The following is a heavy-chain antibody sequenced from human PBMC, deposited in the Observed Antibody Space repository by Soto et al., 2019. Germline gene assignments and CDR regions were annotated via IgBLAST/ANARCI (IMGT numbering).Heavy chain of an antibody. V-gene: IGHV1-2*02. J-gene: IGHJ3*02. Sequence: ASVKVSCKASGYTFTGYYMHWVRQAPGQGLEWMGWINPNSGGTNYAQKFQGRVTMTRDTSISTAYMELSRLRSDDTAVYYCARARYVWGSYRYHDFDIWGQGTMVTVSS. D-gene: IGHD3-16*02. CDR3: ARARYVWGSYRYHDFDI. CDR2: INPNSGGT. CDR1: GYTFTGYY.